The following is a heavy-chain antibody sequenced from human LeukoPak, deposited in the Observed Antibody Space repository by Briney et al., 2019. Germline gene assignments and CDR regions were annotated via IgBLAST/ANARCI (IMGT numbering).Heavy chain of an antibody. D-gene: IGHD3-10*01. V-gene: IGHV3-21*01. Sequence: GGSLRLSCAASGFTFSSYNMNWVRQAPGKGLEWVSSITSSGSYIFYADSVKGRFTISRDNAKNSLYLQMNSLGAEDTAIYYCARYSGTYRDYRGQGTLVTVSS. CDR3: ARYSGTYRDY. CDR2: ITSSGSYI. J-gene: IGHJ4*02. CDR1: GFTFSSYN.